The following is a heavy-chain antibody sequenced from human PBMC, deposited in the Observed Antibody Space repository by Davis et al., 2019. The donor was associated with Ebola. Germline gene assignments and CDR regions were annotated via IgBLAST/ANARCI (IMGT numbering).Heavy chain of an antibody. V-gene: IGHV4-30-4*01. Sequence: SETLSLTCTVSGGSISSGDYYWSWIRQPPGKGLEWIGYIYYSGSTYYNPSLKSRVTISVDTSKNQFSLKLSSVTAADTAVYYCARVRGYSYGYLFDYWGQGTLVTVSS. CDR1: GGSISSGDYY. CDR2: IYYSGST. D-gene: IGHD5-18*01. J-gene: IGHJ4*02. CDR3: ARVRGYSYGYLFDY.